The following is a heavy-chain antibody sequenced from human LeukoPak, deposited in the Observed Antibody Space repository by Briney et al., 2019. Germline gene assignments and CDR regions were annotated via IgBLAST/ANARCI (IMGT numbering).Heavy chain of an antibody. D-gene: IGHD3-10*01. CDR3: ARDVAGSGSH. V-gene: IGHV3-23*01. CDR2: ISGSGGST. CDR1: GFILSSYV. J-gene: IGHJ1*01. Sequence: PGGSLRLSCAASGFILSSYVMSWVRQAPGKGLEWVSVISGSGGSTYYADSLKGRFTISRDDSKNTLYLQMNSLRVEDTAVYYCARDVAGSGSHWGQGTLVTVSS.